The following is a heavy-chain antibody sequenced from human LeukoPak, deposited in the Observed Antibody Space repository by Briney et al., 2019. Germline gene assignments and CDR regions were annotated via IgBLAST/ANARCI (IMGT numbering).Heavy chain of an antibody. V-gene: IGHV4-34*01. CDR2: INHSGST. CDR1: GGSFSGYY. CDR3: ARVSGRWNDY. J-gene: IGHJ4*02. D-gene: IGHD1-1*01. Sequence: SETLSLTCAVYGGSFSGYYWSWIRQPPGKGLEWIGEINHSGSTNYNPSLKSRVTISVDTSKNQFSLKLSSVTAADTAVYYCARVSGRWNDYWGQGTLVTVSS.